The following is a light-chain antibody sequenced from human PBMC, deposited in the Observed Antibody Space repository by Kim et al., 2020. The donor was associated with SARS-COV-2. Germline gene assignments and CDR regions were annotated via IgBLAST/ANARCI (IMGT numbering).Light chain of an antibody. CDR1: QSVSSN. Sequence: EVVMPQSPATLSVSPGERATLSCRASQSVSSNLAWYQQKPGQAPRLLIYRASTRATGIPARFSGSGSGTEFTLTISGLQSEDFALYYCQQYTNWPPEYTFGQGTKLEI. CDR2: RAS. J-gene: IGKJ2*01. V-gene: IGKV3-15*01. CDR3: QQYTNWPPEYT.